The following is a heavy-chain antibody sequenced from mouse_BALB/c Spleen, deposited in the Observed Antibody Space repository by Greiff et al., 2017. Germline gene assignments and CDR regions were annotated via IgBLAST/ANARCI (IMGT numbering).Heavy chain of an antibody. CDR3: ARQGQTARAAFDY. Sequence: EVKLQESGGGLVKPGGSLKLSCAASGFAFSSYDMSWVRQTPEKRLEWVAYISSGGGSTYYPDTVKGRFTISRDNAKNTLYLQMSSLKSEDTAMYYCARQGQTARAAFDYWGQGTTLTVSS. J-gene: IGHJ2*01. D-gene: IGHD3-2*01. CDR1: GFAFSSYD. V-gene: IGHV5-12-1*01. CDR2: ISSGGGST.